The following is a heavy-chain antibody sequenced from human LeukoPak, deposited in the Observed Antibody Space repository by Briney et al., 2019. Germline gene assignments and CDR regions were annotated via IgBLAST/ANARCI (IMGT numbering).Heavy chain of an antibody. V-gene: IGHV4-34*08. D-gene: IGHD6-13*01. CDR1: GFTFSSYW. J-gene: IGHJ4*02. CDR3: AAAAGSFDY. CDR2: INHSGST. Sequence: GSLRLSCAASGFTFSSYWMNWARQAPGKGLEWIGEINHSGSTNYNPSLKSRVTISVDTSKNQFSLKLSSVTAADTAVYYCAAAAGSFDYWGQGTLVTVSS.